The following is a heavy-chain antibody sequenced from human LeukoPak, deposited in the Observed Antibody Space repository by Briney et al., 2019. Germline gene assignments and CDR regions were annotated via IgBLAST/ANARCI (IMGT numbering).Heavy chain of an antibody. D-gene: IGHD3-22*01. J-gene: IGHJ3*02. CDR3: ARESYYDSSGFDDAFDI. Sequence: GGSLRLSCAASGFTFSSYAMHWVRQAPGKGLEYVSAISSNGGSTYYANSVKGRFTISRDNSKNTLYLQMGSLRAEDMAVYYCARESYYDSSGFDDAFDIWGQGTMVT. V-gene: IGHV3-64*01. CDR2: ISSNGGST. CDR1: GFTFSSYA.